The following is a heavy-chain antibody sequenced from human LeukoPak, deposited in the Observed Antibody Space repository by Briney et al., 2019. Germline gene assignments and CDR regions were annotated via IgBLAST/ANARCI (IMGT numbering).Heavy chain of an antibody. CDR3: ASVVAAATPDYYFDY. D-gene: IGHD2-15*01. Sequence: SVKVSCKASGGTFSSYAISWVRQAPGQGLEWMGGIIPIFGTANYAQKFQGRVTITTDESTSTAYMELSSLRSEDTAVYYCASVVAAATPDYYFDYWGQRTLVTVSS. V-gene: IGHV1-69*05. J-gene: IGHJ4*02. CDR1: GGTFSSYA. CDR2: IIPIFGTA.